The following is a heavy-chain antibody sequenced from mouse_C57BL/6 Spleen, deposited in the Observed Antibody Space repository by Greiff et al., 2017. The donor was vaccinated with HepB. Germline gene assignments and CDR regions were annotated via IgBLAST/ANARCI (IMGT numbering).Heavy chain of an antibody. CDR1: GFTFSSYG. CDR3: ARRNYYGSIGDY. J-gene: IGHJ2*01. D-gene: IGHD1-1*01. CDR2: ISSGGSYT. V-gene: IGHV5-6*01. Sequence: EVQVVESGGDLVKPGGSLKLSCAASGFTFSSYGMSWVRQTPDKRLEWVATISSGGSYTYYPDSVKGRFTISRDNAKNTLYLQMSSLKSEDTAMYYCARRNYYGSIGDYWGQGTTLTVSS.